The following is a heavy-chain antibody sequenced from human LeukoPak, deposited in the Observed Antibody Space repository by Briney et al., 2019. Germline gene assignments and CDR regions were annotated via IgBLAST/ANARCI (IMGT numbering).Heavy chain of an antibody. CDR3: ARSGTIFGVVYGYYYGMDV. CDR2: IIPIFGTA. J-gene: IGHJ6*02. CDR1: GGTFSSYA. V-gene: IGHV1-69*13. Sequence: ASVKVSCKASGGTFSSYAISWVRQAPGQGLEWMGGIIPIFGTANYAQKFQGRVTITADESTSTAYMELSSLRSEDTAVYYCARSGTIFGVVYGYYYGMDVWGQGTTVTVSS. D-gene: IGHD3-3*01.